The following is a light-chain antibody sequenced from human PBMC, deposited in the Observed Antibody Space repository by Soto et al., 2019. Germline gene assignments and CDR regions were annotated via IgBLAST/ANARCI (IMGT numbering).Light chain of an antibody. J-gene: IGLJ1*01. CDR2: EVD. V-gene: IGLV2-14*01. Sequence: QSVLTQPASVSGSPGQSIAISCTGTSSDVGSYNSVSWYQQHPGKAPKFLIYEVDNRASGVSDRFSGSKSGNTASLTISGLQAEDEADYYCSSYTSSNTLVFGTGTRSPS. CDR1: SSDVGSYNS. CDR3: SSYTSSNTLV.